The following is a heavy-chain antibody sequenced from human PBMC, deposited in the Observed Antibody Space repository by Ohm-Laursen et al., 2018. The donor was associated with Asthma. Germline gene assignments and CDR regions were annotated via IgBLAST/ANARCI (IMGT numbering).Heavy chain of an antibody. Sequence: PTQTLTLTSTVSGFSLSNARMGVSWIRQPPGKALEWIAHIFSNDEKSYSTSLKSRLTISKDTSKSQVVLTMTNMDPVDTATYYCARTKLNSSSWLYYSDYWGQGTLVTVSS. CDR1: GFSLSNARMG. J-gene: IGHJ4*02. V-gene: IGHV2-26*01. D-gene: IGHD6-13*01. CDR2: IFSNDEK. CDR3: ARTKLNSSSWLYYSDY.